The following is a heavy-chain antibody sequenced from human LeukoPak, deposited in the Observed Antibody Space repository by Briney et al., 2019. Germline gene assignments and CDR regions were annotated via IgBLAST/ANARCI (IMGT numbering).Heavy chain of an antibody. D-gene: IGHD2-2*01. Sequence: ASVKVSCKASGYTFTGYYMHWVRQAPGQGLEWMGWINPNSGGTNYAQKFQGRVTMTRDTSISTAYMELSRLRSDDTAVYYCARVPSIVVVPAAMFDPWGQGTLVTVSS. CDR2: INPNSGGT. CDR1: GYTFTGYY. CDR3: ARVPSIVVVPAAMFDP. V-gene: IGHV1-2*02. J-gene: IGHJ5*02.